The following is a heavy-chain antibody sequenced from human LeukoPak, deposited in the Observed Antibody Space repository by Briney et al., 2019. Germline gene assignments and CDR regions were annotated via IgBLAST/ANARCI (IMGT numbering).Heavy chain of an antibody. CDR3: AKQTRRFWSGFYRLDYFDY. CDR1: GGSITSSNYY. J-gene: IGHJ4*02. V-gene: IGHV4-39*01. CDR2: IYYSGST. D-gene: IGHD3-3*01. Sequence: SETLSLTCTVSGGSITSSNYYWGWIRQPPGKGLEWIGTIYYSGSTFYNPSLKNRLTVSVDTSKTQFSLKLSSVTAADTAVYYCAKQTRRFWSGFYRLDYFDYWGQGSLVTVSS.